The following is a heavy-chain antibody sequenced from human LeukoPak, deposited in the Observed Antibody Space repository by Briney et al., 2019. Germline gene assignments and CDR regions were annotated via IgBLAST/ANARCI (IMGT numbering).Heavy chain of an antibody. D-gene: IGHD1-1*01. CDR3: ARDLDWNDEDYYYGMDV. J-gene: IGHJ6*02. CDR1: GGSISSNY. Sequence: SETLSLTCTVSGGSISSNYWSWIRQPPGKGLEWIGYIYYSGSTNYNPSLKSRVTVSVDTSKNQFSLKLSSVTAADTAVYYCARDLDWNDEDYYYGMDVWGQGTTVTVSS. CDR2: IYYSGST. V-gene: IGHV4-59*01.